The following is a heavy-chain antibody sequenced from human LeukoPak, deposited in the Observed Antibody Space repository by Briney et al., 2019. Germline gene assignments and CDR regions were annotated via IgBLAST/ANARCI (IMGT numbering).Heavy chain of an antibody. CDR1: GYSFTTYW. CDR2: IYPGDSDT. Sequence: GESLKISCKGSGYSFTTYWIGWVRQMPGKGLEWMGIIYPGDSDTRYSPSFQGQVTFSADKSIRSAYLQWSSLKASDTAMYYCAREFSGRAGTFDYWGQGTLVTVSS. J-gene: IGHJ4*02. D-gene: IGHD6-19*01. V-gene: IGHV5-51*01. CDR3: AREFSGRAGTFDY.